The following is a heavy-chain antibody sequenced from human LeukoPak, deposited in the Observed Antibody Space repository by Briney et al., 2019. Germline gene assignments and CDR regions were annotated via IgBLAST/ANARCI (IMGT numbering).Heavy chain of an antibody. V-gene: IGHV3-23*01. CDR3: AKGQVFQCDY. D-gene: IGHD2/OR15-2a*01. J-gene: IGHJ4*02. CDR1: GFTVSSNY. Sequence: GGSLRLSCAASGFTVSSNYMSWVRQAPGKGLEWVSAISGSGGNTYYPNSVKGRFTISRDNSRNTLYLQMNSLRAEDTAVYYCAKGQVFQCDYWGQGTLVTVSS. CDR2: ISGSGGNT.